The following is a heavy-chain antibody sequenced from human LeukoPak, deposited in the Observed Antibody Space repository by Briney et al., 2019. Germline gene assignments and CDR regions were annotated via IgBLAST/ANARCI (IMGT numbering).Heavy chain of an antibody. D-gene: IGHD6-13*01. CDR3: ARGYSSSWYLLGFGP. CDR2: IYHSGST. V-gene: IGHV4-38-2*02. Sequence: SETLSLTCTVSGYSISSGYYWGWIRQPPGKGLEWIGSIYHSGSTYYNPSLKSRVTISVDTSKNQFSLKLSSVTAADTAVYYCARGYSSSWYLLGFGPWGQGTLVTVSS. CDR1: GYSISSGYY. J-gene: IGHJ5*02.